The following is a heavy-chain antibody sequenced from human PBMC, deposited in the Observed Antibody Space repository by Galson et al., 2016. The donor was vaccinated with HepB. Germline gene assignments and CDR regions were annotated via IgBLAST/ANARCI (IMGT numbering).Heavy chain of an antibody. CDR2: MFYSGST. Sequence: ETLSLTCTVSGASISNSIFYWGWIRQSPGKGLEWIRSMFYSGSTYHNPSLKSRVTLSVDTSKNQFSLNLTSVTAADTALYYCARQGIITVLRGYFDDWGQGTLVTVSS. J-gene: IGHJ4*02. CDR3: ARQGIITVLRGYFDD. V-gene: IGHV4-39*01. D-gene: IGHD3-10*01. CDR1: GASISNSIFY.